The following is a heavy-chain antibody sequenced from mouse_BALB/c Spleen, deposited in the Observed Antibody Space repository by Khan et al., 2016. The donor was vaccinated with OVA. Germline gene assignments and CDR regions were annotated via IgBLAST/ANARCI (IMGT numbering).Heavy chain of an antibody. CDR2: IYPTSGYT. Sequence: QVQLQQPGAELAKPGASVKMSCKASGYTFTTYWMHWVKQRPGQGLEWIGYIYPTSGYTAYIEKFKDRAILSADTSSSTAYMQLSSQTSKDYAVYYCTRDRIDYWGQGTTLTVSS. V-gene: IGHV1-7*01. CDR3: TRDRIDY. J-gene: IGHJ2*01. CDR1: GYTFTTYW.